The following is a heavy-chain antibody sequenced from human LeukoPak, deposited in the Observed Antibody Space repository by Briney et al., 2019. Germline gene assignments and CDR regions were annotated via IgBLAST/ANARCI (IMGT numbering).Heavy chain of an antibody. CDR1: GFTFRSYA. D-gene: IGHD2-8*01. Sequence: GGSLRLSCAASGFTFRSYAMSWVRQAPGKGLEWVSGISGSGGSTYYADSVKGRFIISRDNSKNTLFPQMNSLRAEDTAVYYCAKTKGPFDIWGQGTMVTVSS. CDR3: AKTKGPFDI. V-gene: IGHV3-23*01. J-gene: IGHJ3*02. CDR2: ISGSGGST.